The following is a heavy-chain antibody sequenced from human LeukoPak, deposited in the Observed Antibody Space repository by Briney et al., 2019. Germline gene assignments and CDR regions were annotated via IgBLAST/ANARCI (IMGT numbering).Heavy chain of an antibody. CDR2: ISASGGST. V-gene: IGHV3-23*01. CDR1: GFTFSSYA. Sequence: QPGGSLRLSCAASGFTFSSYAMSWVRQAPGKGLEWVSAISASGGSTYYADSVKGRFTISRDNSKNTLYLQMNSLGAEDTAVYYCAKPSRGGYYLADFDYWGQGTLVTVSS. CDR3: AKPSRGGYYLADFDY. J-gene: IGHJ4*02. D-gene: IGHD1-26*01.